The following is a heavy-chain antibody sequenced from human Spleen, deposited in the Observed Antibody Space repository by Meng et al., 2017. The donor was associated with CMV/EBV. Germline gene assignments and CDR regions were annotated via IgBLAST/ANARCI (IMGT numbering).Heavy chain of an antibody. CDR1: GFTFITYG. CDR3: AKEQADGLPFDY. Sequence: CAASGFTFITYGMAWVRQVPGKGLEFVSAIDKHGVTTFYADSVKGRFTISRDNSKNTLSVQMNSLRAEDTAVYYCAKEQADGLPFDYWGQGTLVTVSS. V-gene: IGHV3-23*01. J-gene: IGHJ4*02. CDR2: IDKHGVTT.